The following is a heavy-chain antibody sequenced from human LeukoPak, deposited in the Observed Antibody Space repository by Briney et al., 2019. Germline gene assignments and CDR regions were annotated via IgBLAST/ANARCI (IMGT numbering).Heavy chain of an antibody. CDR3: AKDSFPRSGYYYGNWFDP. CDR2: IWYDGTNK. D-gene: IGHD3-22*01. V-gene: IGHV3-33*06. J-gene: IGHJ5*02. CDR1: GFTFSSDG. Sequence: GRSLRLSCAASGFTFSSDGMHWVRQAPGKGLEWVAIIWYDGTNKYYADSVKGRFTISRDNSKNTLYLQMDSLRVEDTAVYYCAKDSFPRSGYYYGNWFDPWGQGTLVTVSS.